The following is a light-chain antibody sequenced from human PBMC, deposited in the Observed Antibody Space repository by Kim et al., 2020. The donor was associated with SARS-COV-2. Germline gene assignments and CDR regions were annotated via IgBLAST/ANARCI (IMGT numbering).Light chain of an antibody. V-gene: IGLV3-9*01. Sequence: VSVDRGQTARITCGGNNIGSKKVHWYQQKPGQAPVLVIYRDSNRPAGIPERFSGSNSGNTATLTISRAQAGDEADYYCQVWDSSTVFGGGTKLTVL. J-gene: IGLJ3*02. CDR1: NIGSKK. CDR3: QVWDSSTV. CDR2: RDS.